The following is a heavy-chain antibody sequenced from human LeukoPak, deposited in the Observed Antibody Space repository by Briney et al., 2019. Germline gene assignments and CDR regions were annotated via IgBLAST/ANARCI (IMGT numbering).Heavy chain of an antibody. Sequence: GGSLRLSCAASGFTFSSYEMNWVRQAPGKGLEWVSYISSSGSTIYYADSVKGRFTISRDNAKNSLYLQMNSLRAEDTAVYYCARKGTLTTYYYYMDVWGKGTTDTISS. CDR1: GFTFSSYE. V-gene: IGHV3-48*03. CDR3: ARKGTLTTYYYYMDV. J-gene: IGHJ6*03. CDR2: ISSSGSTI. D-gene: IGHD4-11*01.